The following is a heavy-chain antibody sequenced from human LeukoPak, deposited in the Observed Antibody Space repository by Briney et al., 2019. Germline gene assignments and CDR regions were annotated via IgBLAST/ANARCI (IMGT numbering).Heavy chain of an antibody. CDR3: AKVPLNGSGSYYSIDY. D-gene: IGHD3-10*01. Sequence: PGGSLRLSCAASGFTFSSYWMSWVRQAPGKGLEWVANIKQDGSEKYYVDSVKGRFTISRDNAKNSLYLQMNSLRAEDTAVYYCAKVPLNGSGSYYSIDYWGQGTLVTVSS. CDR2: IKQDGSEK. CDR1: GFTFSSYW. J-gene: IGHJ4*02. V-gene: IGHV3-7*01.